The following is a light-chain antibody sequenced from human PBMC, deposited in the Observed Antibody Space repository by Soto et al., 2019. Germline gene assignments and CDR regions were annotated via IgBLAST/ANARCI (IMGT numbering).Light chain of an antibody. V-gene: IGLV1-47*02. J-gene: IGLJ3*02. CDR3: AVCDHHRQCV. CDR1: SSNIGYYY. CDR2: SND. Sequence: QSVLTQPPSASGTPGQRVTISCSGSSSNIGYYYVYWYQQLPGTTPKLLIYSNDQRPSGLPDRFSGSKAGTSASLAISGLRSEDEGYYYGAVCDHHRQCVFGGGTKLTVL.